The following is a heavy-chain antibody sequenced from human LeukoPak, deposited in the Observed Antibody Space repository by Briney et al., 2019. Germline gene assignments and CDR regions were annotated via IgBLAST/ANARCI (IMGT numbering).Heavy chain of an antibody. Sequence: ASVKVSCKASGYTFTSYDINWVRQATGLGLEWRGWMNLSGGNTGYAQKFLGRVTMTRDTSIRTAYMELSNLRSEDTAVYYCARGCSGGSCNGMDVWGQGTTVTVSS. J-gene: IGHJ6*02. D-gene: IGHD2-15*01. CDR1: GYTFTSYD. V-gene: IGHV1-8*01. CDR3: ARGCSGGSCNGMDV. CDR2: MNLSGGNT.